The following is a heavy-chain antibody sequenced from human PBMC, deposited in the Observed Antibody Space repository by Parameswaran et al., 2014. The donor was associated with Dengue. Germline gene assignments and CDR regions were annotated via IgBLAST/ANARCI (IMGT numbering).Heavy chain of an antibody. V-gene: IGHV3-48*04. J-gene: IGHJ4*02. CDR2: ISSSSSTI. CDR3: AKVEEDIVVVPAAIDY. D-gene: IGHD2-2*02. Sequence: VRQMPGKGLEWVSYISSSSSTIYYADSVKGRFTISRDNAKNSLYLQMNSLRAEDTAVYYCAKVEEDIVVVPAAIDYWGQGTLVTVSS.